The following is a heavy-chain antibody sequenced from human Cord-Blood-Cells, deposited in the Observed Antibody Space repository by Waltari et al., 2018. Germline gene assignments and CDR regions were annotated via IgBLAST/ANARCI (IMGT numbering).Heavy chain of an antibody. CDR2: ISSSGSTI. J-gene: IGHJ4*02. V-gene: IGHV3-48*03. CDR1: GFTFSSYE. Sequence: EVQLVESGGGLVQPGGSLRLSCAASGFTFSSYEMNWVRPAPGKGLEWVSYISSSGSTIYYADSVKGRFTISRDNAKNSLYLQMNSLRAEDTAVYYCARDLPWQLAGLDYWGQGTLVTVSS. CDR3: ARDLPWQLAGLDY. D-gene: IGHD6-13*01.